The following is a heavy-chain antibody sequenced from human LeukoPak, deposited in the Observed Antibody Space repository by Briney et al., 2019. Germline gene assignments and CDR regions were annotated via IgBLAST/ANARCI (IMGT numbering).Heavy chain of an antibody. Sequence: PGGSLRLSCAASGFTFSSYWMHWVRQAPGRGLVWVSRINSDGSSTSYADPVKGRFTISRDNAKNTLYLQMNSLRAEDTAVYYCARDFIAAAGNSWGQGTLVTVAS. V-gene: IGHV3-74*01. CDR2: INSDGSST. CDR1: GFTFSSYW. D-gene: IGHD6-13*01. J-gene: IGHJ5*02. CDR3: ARDFIAAAGNS.